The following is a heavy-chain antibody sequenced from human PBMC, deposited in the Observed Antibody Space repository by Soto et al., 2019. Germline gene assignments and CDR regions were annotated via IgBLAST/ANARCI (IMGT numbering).Heavy chain of an antibody. Sequence: GGSLRLSCAASGLTVSGSYMTWVRQAPGMGLEWISSISGSGFKKYYADSVKGRFTISRDNSKSTVYLELNNLSAEDTAVYHCAKNQGVELVPLATVDWFDPWGQGSVVTVSS. CDR2: ISGSGFKK. CDR3: AKNQGVELVPLATVDWFDP. V-gene: IGHV3-23*01. D-gene: IGHD1-26*01. J-gene: IGHJ5*02. CDR1: GLTVSGSY.